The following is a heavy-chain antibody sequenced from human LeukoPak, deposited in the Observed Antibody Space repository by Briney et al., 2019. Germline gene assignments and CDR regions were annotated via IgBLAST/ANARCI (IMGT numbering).Heavy chain of an antibody. D-gene: IGHD3-16*01. CDR3: AKGRGIGDRRFFDY. J-gene: IGHJ4*02. CDR2: ISVLGGST. V-gene: IGHV3-23*01. Sequence: GRSLRLSCAASGFPFDTYGMHWVRQAPGKGLQCVSSISVLGGSTQYAEFVKGRFTISRDNAKNTLFLQMNSLRAEDTALYYCAKGRGIGDRRFFDYWGQGTVVTVSS. CDR1: GFPFDTYG.